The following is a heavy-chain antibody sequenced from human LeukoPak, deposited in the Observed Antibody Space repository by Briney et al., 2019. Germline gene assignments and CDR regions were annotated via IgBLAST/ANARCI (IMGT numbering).Heavy chain of an antibody. V-gene: IGHV4-34*01. Sequence: SETLSLTCAVYGGSFSGYYWSWIRQPPGKGLEWIGEINHSGSTNYNPSLKSRVTISVDTSKNQFSLKLSSVTAADTAVYYCARLRFLEWLLRYYYYMDVWGKGTTATVSS. J-gene: IGHJ6*03. D-gene: IGHD3-3*01. CDR1: GGSFSGYY. CDR2: INHSGST. CDR3: ARLRFLEWLLRYYYYMDV.